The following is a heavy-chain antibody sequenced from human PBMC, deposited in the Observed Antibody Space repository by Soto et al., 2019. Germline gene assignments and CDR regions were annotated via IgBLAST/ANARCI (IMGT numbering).Heavy chain of an antibody. V-gene: IGHV3-30-3*01. Sequence: QVQLVESGGGVVQPGRSLRLSCAASGFTFSSYAMHWVRQAPGKGLEWVAVISYDGSNKYYADSVKGRFTISRDNSKNTLYLQMSSSRAEDTAVDYCAIDPVESCGGACRTFDYWGQGTLVTVAA. D-gene: IGHD2-21*02. CDR1: GFTFSSYA. J-gene: IGHJ4*02. CDR2: ISYDGSNK. CDR3: AIDPVESCGGACRTFDY.